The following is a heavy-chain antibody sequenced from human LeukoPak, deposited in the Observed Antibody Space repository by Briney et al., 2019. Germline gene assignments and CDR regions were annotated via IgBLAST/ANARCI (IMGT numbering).Heavy chain of an antibody. D-gene: IGHD6-13*01. Sequence: SVKVSCKASGGTFSSYAISWVRQAPGQGLEWMGGIIPIFGTANYAQKFQGRVTSTTDESTSTAYMELSSLRSEDTAVYYCARDTVSRSPGIAAAGTRGGFDPWGQGTLVTVSS. CDR1: GGTFSSYA. V-gene: IGHV1-69*05. J-gene: IGHJ5*02. CDR2: IIPIFGTA. CDR3: ARDTVSRSPGIAAAGTRGGFDP.